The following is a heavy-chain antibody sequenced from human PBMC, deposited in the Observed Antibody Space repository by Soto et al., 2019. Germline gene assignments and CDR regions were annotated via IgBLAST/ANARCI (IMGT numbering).Heavy chain of an antibody. Sequence: ESGPTPVNPTQTLTLTCTLSGFSLRTIGKGVGWVRQPPGKALERLAILYXXXXXXXXXXXKXXLXITKDTSRNQVVLTMTNMDLVDTATYYCAHLEMEAHYFDSWGQGTMVTVSS. CDR1: GFSLRTIGKG. V-gene: IGHV2-5*01. CDR2: LYXXXXX. J-gene: IGHJ4*02. CDR3: AHLEMEAHYFDS. D-gene: IGHD1-1*01.